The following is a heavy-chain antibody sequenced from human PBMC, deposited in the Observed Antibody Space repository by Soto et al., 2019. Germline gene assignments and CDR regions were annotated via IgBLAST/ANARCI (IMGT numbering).Heavy chain of an antibody. CDR2: INHTGST. D-gene: IGHD2-8*02. CDR3: ARKPKRALVDWYFDL. CDR1: GGAFSGYY. Sequence: QVQLQQWGAGLLKPSETLSLTCAVYGGAFSGYYWSWIRQPPGKGLEWMGEINHTGSTNYNPSLKSRVTISVDTSKNQFSLKVNSVTAADTAVYYCARKPKRALVDWYFDLWGRGTLVTVSS. J-gene: IGHJ2*01. V-gene: IGHV4-34*01.